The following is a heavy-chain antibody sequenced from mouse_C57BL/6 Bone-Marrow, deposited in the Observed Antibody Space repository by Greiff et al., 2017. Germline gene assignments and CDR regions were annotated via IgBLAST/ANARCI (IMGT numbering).Heavy chain of an antibody. CDR2: ISGGGGNT. Sequence: EVKLMESGGGLVKPGGSLKLSCAASGFTFSSYTMSWVRQTPEKRLEWVATISGGGGNTYYPDSVKGRFTISRDNAKTTLYLQMSILRSEDTALYYCARRFYYDSLDYWVQGTTLTVSS. CDR1: GFTFSSYT. V-gene: IGHV5-9*01. J-gene: IGHJ2*01. CDR3: ARRFYYDSLDY. D-gene: IGHD2-4*01.